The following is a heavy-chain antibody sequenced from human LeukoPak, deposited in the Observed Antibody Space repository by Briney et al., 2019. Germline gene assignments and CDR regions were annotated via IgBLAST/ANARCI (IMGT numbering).Heavy chain of an antibody. D-gene: IGHD5-24*01. J-gene: IGHJ3*02. CDR1: GFTVSSNY. Sequence: GGSLRLSCAASGFTVSSNYMSWVRQAPGKGLEWVSVIYSGGSTYHADSVKGRFTISRDNSKNTLYLQMNSLRAEDTAVYYCARDTGMATTMGDAFDIWGQGTMVTVSS. CDR3: ARDTGMATTMGDAFDI. V-gene: IGHV3-53*01. CDR2: IYSGGST.